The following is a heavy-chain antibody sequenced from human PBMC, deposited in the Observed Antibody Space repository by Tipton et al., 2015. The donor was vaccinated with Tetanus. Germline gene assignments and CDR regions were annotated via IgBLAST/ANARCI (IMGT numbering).Heavy chain of an antibody. CDR3: ARDFRPIFGVAQPFDP. J-gene: IGHJ5*02. Sequence: SLRLSCAASEFSFSSYAMTWVRQAPGKGLEWVSVIGGDGDGIQYADSVKGRFTISRDNSKNTVYLQMNSLRDEDTAIYYCARDFRPIFGVAQPFDPWGQGTLVTVSS. D-gene: IGHD3-3*01. CDR2: IGGDGDGI. CDR1: EFSFSSYA. V-gene: IGHV3-23*01.